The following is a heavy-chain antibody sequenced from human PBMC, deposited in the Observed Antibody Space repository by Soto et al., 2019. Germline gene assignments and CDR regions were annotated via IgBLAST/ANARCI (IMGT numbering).Heavy chain of an antibody. Sequence: GGSLRLSCAASGFTFSSYGMHWVRQAPGKGLEWVAVISYDGSNKYYADYVKGRFTISRDNSKNTLYLQMNSLRAEDTAVYYCAKDGFPSSWFQYYFDYWGQGTLVTVSS. CDR2: ISYDGSNK. CDR1: GFTFSSYG. D-gene: IGHD6-13*01. CDR3: AKDGFPSSWFQYYFDY. V-gene: IGHV3-30*18. J-gene: IGHJ4*02.